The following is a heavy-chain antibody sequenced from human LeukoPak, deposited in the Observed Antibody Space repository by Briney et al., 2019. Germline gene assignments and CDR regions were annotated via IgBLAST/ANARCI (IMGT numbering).Heavy chain of an antibody. CDR1: GFVFSTYW. CDR2: INLDGTEE. V-gene: IGHV3-7*01. CDR3: AIGRHDFLH. Sequence: GGSLRLSCAASGFVFSTYWMTWVRQAPGKGLEWVANINLDGTEEHYVDSSLKGRFTISRDNAKNSLYLQMISLRVEDTAVYYCAIGRHDFLHWGQGTLVTVSS. D-gene: IGHD3/OR15-3a*01. J-gene: IGHJ4*02.